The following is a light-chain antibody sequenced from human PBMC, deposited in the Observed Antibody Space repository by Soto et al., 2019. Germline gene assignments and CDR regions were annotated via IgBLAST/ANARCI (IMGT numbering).Light chain of an antibody. Sequence: QSALTQPASVSGSPGQSITISCTGTSSDVGVSNFVSWYQQYPGKAPKLIIYEVSNRPSGVSNRFSGSKSGSTASLTISGLQAEDEADYYCNSYTTSTTWVWVFGGGTKVTVL. J-gene: IGLJ3*02. CDR3: NSYTTSTTWVWV. V-gene: IGLV2-14*01. CDR2: EVS. CDR1: SSDVGVSNF.